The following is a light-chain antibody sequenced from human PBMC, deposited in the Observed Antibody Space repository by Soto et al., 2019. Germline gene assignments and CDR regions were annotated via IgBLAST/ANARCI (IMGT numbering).Light chain of an antibody. J-gene: IGLJ1*01. CDR2: ANS. CDR1: SSNTGAGYD. Sequence: QSVLTQPPSVSGAPGQRVTISCTGSSSNTGAGYDVHWYQQLPGTAPKLLIYANSNRPSGVPDRFSGSKSGTSASLAITGLQAEDEADYYCQSYDSSLSGDVFGTGTKLTVL. V-gene: IGLV1-40*01. CDR3: QSYDSSLSGDV.